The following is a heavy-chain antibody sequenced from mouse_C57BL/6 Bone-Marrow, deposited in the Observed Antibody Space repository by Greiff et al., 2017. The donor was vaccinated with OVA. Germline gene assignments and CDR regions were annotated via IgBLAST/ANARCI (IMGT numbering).Heavy chain of an antibody. V-gene: IGHV8-8*01. CDR3: ARIAPLLYGSSYEAMDY. CDR2: IWWDDDK. Sequence: QVTLKESGPGILQPSQTLSLTCSFSGFSLSTFGMGVGWIRQPSGKGLEWLAPIWWDDDKYYNPALKSRLTISKDTSKNQVFLKIANVDTADTATDYCARIAPLLYGSSYEAMDYWGQGTSVTVSS. CDR1: GFSLSTFGMG. J-gene: IGHJ4*01. D-gene: IGHD1-1*01.